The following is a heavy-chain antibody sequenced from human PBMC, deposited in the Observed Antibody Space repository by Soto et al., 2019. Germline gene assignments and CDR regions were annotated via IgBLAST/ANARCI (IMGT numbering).Heavy chain of an antibody. CDR3: ARTSERYYTFFGY. J-gene: IGHJ4*02. CDR2: IYHSEST. D-gene: IGHD1-26*01. V-gene: IGHV4-4*02. Sequence: QVQLQESGPGLVKPSGTLSLTCAVSGDSISSYNWWSWVRQPPGKGLEWIGEIYHSESTNYNPSLKKGVTISLDKSKNQFSLKLSSVTAADTAVYYCARTSERYYTFFGYWGQGSLVTVSS. CDR1: GDSISSYNW.